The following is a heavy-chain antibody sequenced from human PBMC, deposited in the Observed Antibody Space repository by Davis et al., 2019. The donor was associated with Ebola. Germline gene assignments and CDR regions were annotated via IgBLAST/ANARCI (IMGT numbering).Heavy chain of an antibody. J-gene: IGHJ5*02. Sequence: PSETLSLTCTVSGGSISPFYWSWIRQPPGKGLEWIGSMSYSRSTNYNSSLESRVTISLDTSKNQFSLKLRSVTAADTAVYYCARDRASGRNWFDPWGQGTLVIVSS. CDR1: GGSISPFY. D-gene: IGHD3-10*01. CDR2: MSYSRST. CDR3: ARDRASGRNWFDP. V-gene: IGHV4-59*01.